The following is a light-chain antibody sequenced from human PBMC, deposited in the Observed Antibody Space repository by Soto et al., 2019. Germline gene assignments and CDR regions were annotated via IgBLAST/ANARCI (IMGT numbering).Light chain of an antibody. V-gene: IGKV1-9*01. J-gene: IGKJ4*01. CDR3: QQLNSYPRT. Sequence: IQLTQSPSSLSASVGDRVTITCRASQGISSYLAWYQQKPGKAPKLLIYAASTLQSGVPSRFSASGSGTDFTLTICSLQPEDFATYDCQQLNSYPRTFGGGTKVEIK. CDR2: AAS. CDR1: QGISSY.